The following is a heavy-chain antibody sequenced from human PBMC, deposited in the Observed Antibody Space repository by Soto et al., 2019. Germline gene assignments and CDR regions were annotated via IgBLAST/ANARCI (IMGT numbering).Heavy chain of an antibody. J-gene: IGHJ4*02. Sequence: ASVKGSCKVSGYTLTELSMHWVRQAPGKGLEWMGGFDPEDGETIYAQKFQGRVTMTEDTSTDTAYMELSSLRSEDTAVYYCATIYSSGWPEKTIDYWGQGTLVTXSS. CDR3: ATIYSSGWPEKTIDY. D-gene: IGHD6-19*01. V-gene: IGHV1-24*01. CDR1: GYTLTELS. CDR2: FDPEDGET.